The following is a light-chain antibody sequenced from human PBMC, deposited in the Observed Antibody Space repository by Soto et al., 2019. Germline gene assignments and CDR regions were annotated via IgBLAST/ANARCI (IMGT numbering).Light chain of an antibody. J-gene: IGKJ1*01. CDR1: QSDYSN. CDR3: QQYHNLWT. CDR2: RAS. V-gene: IGKV3-15*01. Sequence: EIVMTQSPATQSVSPGERATLSCRASQSDYSNLAWYQQRPGQPPRLLIYRASTRATDIPARFSGSGSGTEFTLTISSLQSEDFAVYYCQQYHNLWTFGQGTKVEIK.